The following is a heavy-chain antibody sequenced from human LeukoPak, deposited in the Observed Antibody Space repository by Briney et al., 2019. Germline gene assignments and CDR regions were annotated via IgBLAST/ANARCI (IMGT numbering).Heavy chain of an antibody. CDR2: ISYSGNT. CDR1: GDSIISSDYH. D-gene: IGHD2-15*01. Sequence: PSETLSLTCTVSGDSIISSDYHWGWVRQPPGKGLEWIGTISYSGNTDYNPSLRSRVTISVDTSNNQFSLRLGSVTAADTAVYHCARHCCSGPAKRVFDIWGQGTMVTVSS. J-gene: IGHJ3*02. V-gene: IGHV4-39*01. CDR3: ARHCCSGPAKRVFDI.